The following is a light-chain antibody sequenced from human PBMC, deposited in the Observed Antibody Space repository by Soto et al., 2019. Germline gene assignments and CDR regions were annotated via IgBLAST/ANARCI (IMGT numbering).Light chain of an antibody. J-gene: IGKJ1*01. CDR3: QQSYSALVA. V-gene: IGKV1-39*01. Sequence: DIQMTQSPSILSASVGDRVTITCRATQSISRSLNWYQQKPGKAPELLIYAASSLQSGVPSRFSGSGSGTDFTLTISSLQPEDSATYYCQQSYSALVAFGQGTKVDIK. CDR1: QSISRS. CDR2: AAS.